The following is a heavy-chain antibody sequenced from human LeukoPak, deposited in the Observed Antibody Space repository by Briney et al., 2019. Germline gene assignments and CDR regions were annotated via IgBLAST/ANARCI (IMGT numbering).Heavy chain of an antibody. CDR3: ARLGGFIAVAIPPY. V-gene: IGHV4-39*01. Sequence: SETLSLTCTVSGGSISSSSYYWGWIRQPPGKGLEWIVSIYYSGSTYYNPSLKSRVTISVDTSKNQFSLKLSSVTAADTAVYYCARLGGFIAVAIPPYWGQGTLVTVSS. D-gene: IGHD6-19*01. J-gene: IGHJ4*02. CDR2: IYYSGST. CDR1: GGSISSSSYY.